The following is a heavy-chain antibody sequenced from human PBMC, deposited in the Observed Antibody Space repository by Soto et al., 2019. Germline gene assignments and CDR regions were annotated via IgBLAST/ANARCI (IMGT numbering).Heavy chain of an antibody. V-gene: IGHV3-23*01. J-gene: IGHJ6*02. D-gene: IGHD2-2*01. CDR3: AKDQSPYCSSTSCYGMDV. CDR1: GFTFSSYA. CDR2: ISGSGGST. Sequence: PGGSLRLSCAASGFTFSSYAMSWVRQAPGKGLEWVSAISGSGGSTYYADSVKGRFTISRDNSKNTLYLQMNSLRAEDTAVYYCAKDQSPYCSSTSCYGMDVWGQGTKVTVSS.